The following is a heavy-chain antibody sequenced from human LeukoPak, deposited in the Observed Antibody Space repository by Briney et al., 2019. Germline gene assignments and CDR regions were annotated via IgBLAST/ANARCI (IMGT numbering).Heavy chain of an antibody. CDR2: FSSDGDNT. Sequence: GGSLRPSFSASGFFSRNYGSYGVPQGQGKGWEFVSAFSSDGDNTFYADSVKGRFTISRDNSKNTLYLQTSSLRGEDTAVYYCVRVNDYGDRNLYYFGYWGQGTLVTVSS. CDR3: VRVNDYGDRNLYYFGY. J-gene: IGHJ4*02. V-gene: IGHV3-64D*06. CDR1: GFFSRNYG. D-gene: IGHD4-17*01.